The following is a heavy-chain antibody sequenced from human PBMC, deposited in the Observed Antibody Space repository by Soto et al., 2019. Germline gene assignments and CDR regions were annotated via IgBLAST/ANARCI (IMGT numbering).Heavy chain of an antibody. CDR2: ISASSSSI. D-gene: IGHD5-12*01. Sequence: VPLVESGGDLVQPGGSLRLSCEASGFTFSRYNMNWVRQAPGKGLDWVSYISASSSSIFYADSVKGRFTISRDNAKNSLYLQINSLRAEDTAIYYCARDPYSGDDIDLDYWGQGTLVTVSS. J-gene: IGHJ4*02. CDR1: GFTFSRYN. CDR3: ARDPYSGDDIDLDY. V-gene: IGHV3-48*01.